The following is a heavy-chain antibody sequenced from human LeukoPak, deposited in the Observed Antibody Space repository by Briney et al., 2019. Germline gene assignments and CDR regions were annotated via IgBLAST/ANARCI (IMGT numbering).Heavy chain of an antibody. D-gene: IGHD6-13*01. CDR3: TSLAAAGFDY. CDR2: IRSKANSYAT. J-gene: IGHJ4*02. V-gene: IGHV3-73*01. CDR1: GFTFSGSA. Sequence: GGSLRLSCAASGFTFSGSAMHGVLQASGKGLEWVGRIRSKANSYATAYAASVKGRFTISRDDSKNTAYLQMNSLKTEDTAVYYCTSLAAAGFDYWGQGTLVTVSS.